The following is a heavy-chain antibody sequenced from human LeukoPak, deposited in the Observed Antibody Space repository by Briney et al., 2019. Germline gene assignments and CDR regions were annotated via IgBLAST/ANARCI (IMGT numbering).Heavy chain of an antibody. D-gene: IGHD5-18*01. Sequence: PGGSLRLSCAASGFTFSSYGMHWVRQAPGKGLEWVSVISYDGSNKYYADSVQGRFTISRDNSKNTLYLQMNSLRAEDTAVYYCAKGGQLWWGIYYYNMDVWGKGPTVTVSS. CDR3: AKGGQLWWGIYYYNMDV. CDR2: ISYDGSNK. J-gene: IGHJ6*03. V-gene: IGHV3-30*18. CDR1: GFTFSSYG.